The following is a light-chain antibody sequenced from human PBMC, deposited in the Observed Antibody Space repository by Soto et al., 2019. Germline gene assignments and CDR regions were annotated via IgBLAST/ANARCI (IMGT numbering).Light chain of an antibody. CDR3: SSYAGSNNYV. CDR2: DVS. V-gene: IGLV2-8*01. CDR1: SSDVGGYNY. J-gene: IGLJ1*01. Sequence: QSVLTQPPSASGSPGQSVTISCTGTSSDVGGYNYVSRYQHHPGKAPKLMIYDVSKRPSGVPDRLSGSKSGNTASLTVSGLQAEDEADYYCSSYAGSNNYVFGTGTKVTVL.